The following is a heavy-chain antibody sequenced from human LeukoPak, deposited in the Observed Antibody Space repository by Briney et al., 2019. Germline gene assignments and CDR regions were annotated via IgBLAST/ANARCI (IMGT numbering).Heavy chain of an antibody. CDR1: GYRLTYYW. Sequence: GESLKISCKGSGYRLTYYWIGWVRQMPGKGLEWMGIMYPGDSDIRYSPSFQGQVTISADRSISTAYLQWSSLKAADTAMYYCVRQPSGLYYFDHWGQGTLVTVSS. J-gene: IGHJ4*02. V-gene: IGHV5-51*01. D-gene: IGHD6-19*01. CDR3: VRQPSGLYYFDH. CDR2: MYPGDSDI.